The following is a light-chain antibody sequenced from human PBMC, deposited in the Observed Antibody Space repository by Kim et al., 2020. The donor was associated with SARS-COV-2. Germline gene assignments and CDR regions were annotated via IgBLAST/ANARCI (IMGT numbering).Light chain of an antibody. V-gene: IGKV1-12*01. CDR1: QDISSW. CDR2: RAS. J-gene: IGKJ2*01. Sequence: SAVVRDRITITCRASQDISSWLAWYQQKPGKAPKLLIYRASILQSGVPSRFSGNGSGTDFTLTINSLQPEDFASYYCQQADSFPYTFGQGTKLEIK. CDR3: QQADSFPYT.